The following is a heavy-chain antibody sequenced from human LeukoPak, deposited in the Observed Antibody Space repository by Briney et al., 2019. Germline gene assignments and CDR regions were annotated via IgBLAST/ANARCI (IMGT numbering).Heavy chain of an antibody. D-gene: IGHD3-10*01. CDR3: ARFQASEFRGFDH. Sequence: ASVRVSCNTSGYRFITFGINWVRQAPGQGLEWMGWINPYNGNRYYAKKFQDRFNMTTDTSTSTVYLELQTLTSDDTAIYYCARFQASEFRGFDHWGQGTLITVSS. J-gene: IGHJ4*02. CDR1: GYRFITFG. CDR2: INPYNGNR. V-gene: IGHV1-18*01.